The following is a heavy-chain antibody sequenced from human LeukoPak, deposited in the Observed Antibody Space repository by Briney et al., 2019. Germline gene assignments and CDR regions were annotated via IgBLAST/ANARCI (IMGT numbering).Heavy chain of an antibody. Sequence: SGTLSLTCAVSGGSVSSGSYYWSWIRQPPGKGLEWIGYIYYSGSTNYNPSLKSRVTISVDTSKNQFSLKLSSVTAADTAVYYCARDGYYYGPVDVWGKGTTVTVSS. J-gene: IGHJ6*04. CDR3: ARDGYYYGPVDV. D-gene: IGHD3-10*01. CDR1: GGSVSSGSYY. CDR2: IYYSGST. V-gene: IGHV4-61*01.